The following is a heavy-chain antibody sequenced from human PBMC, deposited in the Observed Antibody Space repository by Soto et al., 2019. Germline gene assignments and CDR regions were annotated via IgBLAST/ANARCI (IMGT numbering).Heavy chain of an antibody. CDR2: ISCSGGST. D-gene: IGHD5-18*01. V-gene: IGHV3-23*01. CDR3: AVLVDTGMRFDY. Sequence: EVQLLESGGGLVQPGGSLILSCAASGFTFSSYAMSWVRQAPGKGLEWVSAISCSGGSTYYADSVKGRFTISRDNSKNTLYLQMNSLRAEDTALYYCAVLVDTGMRFDYWGQGTLVTVSS. CDR1: GFTFSSYA. J-gene: IGHJ4*02.